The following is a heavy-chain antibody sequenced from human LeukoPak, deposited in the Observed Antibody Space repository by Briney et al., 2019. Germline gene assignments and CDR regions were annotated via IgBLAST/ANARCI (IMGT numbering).Heavy chain of an antibody. CDR2: ITSKAYGGTA. D-gene: IGHD6-13*01. J-gene: IGHJ3*02. CDR3: TQDREAAAGINALDI. V-gene: IGHV3-49*04. Sequence: GGSLRLSCTPSGGTFGDYAMSWVRQAPGKGLEWLGFITSKAYGGTAEYAASVKGRFTISRDDSRSLAYLQMNSLRTEDTAVYSCTQDREAAAGINALDIWGQGTMVTVSS. CDR1: GGTFGDYA.